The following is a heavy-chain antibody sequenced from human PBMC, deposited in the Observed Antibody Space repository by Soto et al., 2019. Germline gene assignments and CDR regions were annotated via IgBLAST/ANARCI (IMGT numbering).Heavy chain of an antibody. V-gene: IGHV4-30-2*01. D-gene: IGHD5-12*01. CDR2: IYDSGTT. CDR3: ARAYGGYADY. J-gene: IGHJ4*02. Sequence: SETLSLTCAVSGGSISSGGYSWSWIRQPPGKGLEWIGYIYDSGTTYYNPSLKGRVTISVDRSENQFSLKLNSVTAADTAVYYCARAYGGYADYWGQGALVTVSS. CDR1: GGSISSGGYS.